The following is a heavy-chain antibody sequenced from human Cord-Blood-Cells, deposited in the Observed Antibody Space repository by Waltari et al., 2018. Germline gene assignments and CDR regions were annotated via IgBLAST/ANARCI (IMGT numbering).Heavy chain of an antibody. CDR1: GGTFSSYA. CDR3: ARDRATYYYGSGSDY. CDR2: IIPILGIA. Sequence: QVQLVQSGAEVKKPGSSVKVSCKASGGTFSSYAISWVRQAPGQGLEWMGRIIPILGIANYAQKFKGRVTITADKSTSTAYMELSSLRSEDTAVYYCARDRATYYYGSGSDYWGQGTLVTVSS. J-gene: IGHJ4*02. D-gene: IGHD3-10*01. V-gene: IGHV1-69*09.